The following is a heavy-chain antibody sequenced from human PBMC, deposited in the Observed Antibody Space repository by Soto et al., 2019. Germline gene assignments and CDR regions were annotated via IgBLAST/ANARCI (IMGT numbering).Heavy chain of an antibody. J-gene: IGHJ3*02. CDR1: GYSFTSYW. CDR2: IDPSDSYT. V-gene: IGHV5-10-1*01. CDR3: YIDILTPILNDAFDI. D-gene: IGHD3-9*01. Sequence: GESLKISCKGSGYSFTSYWISWVRQMPGKGLEWMGRIDPSDSYTNYSPSFQGHVTISADKSISTAYLQWSSLKASDTAMYYCYIDILTPILNDAFDIWGQGTMFTVS.